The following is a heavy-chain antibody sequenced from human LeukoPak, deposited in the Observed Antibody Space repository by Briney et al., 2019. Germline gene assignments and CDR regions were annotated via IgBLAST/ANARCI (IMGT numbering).Heavy chain of an antibody. V-gene: IGHV3-7*01. CDR2: IGPDGSGP. CDR1: GFTAGFTFSTSY. J-gene: IGHJ4*02. CDR3: ARDFSWRQFDY. Sequence: GGSLRLSCETSGFTAGFTFSTSYMTWVRQAPGMGLEWVAEIGPDGSGPVYVDSVKGRFTISRDNAKNSLYLQKNRLRVEETAVYYCARDFSWRQFDYWGLGTLVTVSS.